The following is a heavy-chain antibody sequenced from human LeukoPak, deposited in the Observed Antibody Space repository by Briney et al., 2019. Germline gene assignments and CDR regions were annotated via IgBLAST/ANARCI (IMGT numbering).Heavy chain of an antibody. CDR2: ISSSGSTI. CDR1: GFTFSDYY. CDR3: ARDKGYYYDSSGYPDY. J-gene: IGHJ4*02. D-gene: IGHD3-22*01. V-gene: IGHV3-11*04. Sequence: GGSLRLSCAASGFTFSDYYMSWIRQAPGKGLEWVSYISSSGSTIYYADSVKGRFTISRDNAKNSLYLRMNSLRAEDTAVYYCARDKGYYYDSSGYPDYWGQGTLVTVSS.